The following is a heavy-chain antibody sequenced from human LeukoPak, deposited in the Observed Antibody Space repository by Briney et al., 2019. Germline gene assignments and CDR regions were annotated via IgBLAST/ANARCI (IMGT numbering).Heavy chain of an antibody. CDR2: ISYDGSNK. D-gene: IGHD1-26*01. CDR1: GFTFSSYG. Sequence: GRSLRLSCAASGFTFSSYGMHWVRQAPGKGLEWVAVISYDGSNKYYADSVKGRFTISRDNSKNTLYLQMNSLTAEDTAVYYCARDRMGAILYFDYWGQGTLVTVSS. CDR3: ARDRMGAILYFDY. J-gene: IGHJ4*02. V-gene: IGHV3-30*03.